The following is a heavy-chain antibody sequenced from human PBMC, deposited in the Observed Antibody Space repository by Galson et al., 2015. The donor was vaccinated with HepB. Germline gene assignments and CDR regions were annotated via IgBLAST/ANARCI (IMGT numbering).Heavy chain of an antibody. J-gene: IGHJ4*02. CDR3: ARDPHNLGGFGEFIFDF. D-gene: IGHD3-10*01. Sequence: SLRLSCAASGFSLSNNAMHWVRQAPGKGLEWVAVRSSDGSKTYYTDSAKGRFTISRDNSKNTIYLQMNNLRPEDTAVYYCARDPHNLGGFGEFIFDFWGQGAPVTVSS. CDR2: RSSDGSKT. V-gene: IGHV3-30*03. CDR1: GFSLSNNA.